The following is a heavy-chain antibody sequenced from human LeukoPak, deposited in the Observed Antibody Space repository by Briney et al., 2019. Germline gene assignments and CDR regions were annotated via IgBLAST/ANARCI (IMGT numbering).Heavy chain of an antibody. Sequence: SETLSLTCTVSGGSIINNYWNWIRQPPGKGLEWIGYTSYSEIINYNPSLKSRVTISVDTSKNQFSLKLSSVTAADTAVYYCERAQWEAAAGQYIDYWGQGTLVTVSS. CDR3: ERAQWEAAAGQYIDY. CDR1: GGSIINNY. J-gene: IGHJ4*02. V-gene: IGHV4-59*01. CDR2: TSYSEII. D-gene: IGHD6-13*01.